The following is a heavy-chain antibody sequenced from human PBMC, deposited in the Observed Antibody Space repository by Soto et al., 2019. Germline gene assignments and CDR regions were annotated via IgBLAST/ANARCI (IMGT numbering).Heavy chain of an antibody. CDR3: ARDHYGPGWFDP. D-gene: IGHD3-10*01. CDR1: GFTFSNYA. Sequence: PGGSLRLSCAASGFTFSNYAMHWVRQAPGKGLEWVSYITSSRSYTNYADSVKGRFTISRDNAKNSLYLQMNSLRAEDTAVYYCARDHYGPGWFDPWGQGTLVTVAS. CDR2: ITSSRSYT. V-gene: IGHV3-11*05. J-gene: IGHJ5*02.